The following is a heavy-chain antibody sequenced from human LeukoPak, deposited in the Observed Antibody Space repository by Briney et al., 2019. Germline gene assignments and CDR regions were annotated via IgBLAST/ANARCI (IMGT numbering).Heavy chain of an antibody. J-gene: IGHJ5*02. CDR3: ARGVVAATLFWFDP. D-gene: IGHD2-15*01. CDR1: GGSMNNYY. CDR2: VSYSGNT. V-gene: IGHV4-59*01. Sequence: PSETLSLTCIVSGGSMNNYYWSWIRQPPGKGLEWIGYVSYSGNTNYNSSLKSRVSMSVDTSKNQFSLKPISVTAADTAMYYCARGVVAATLFWFDPWGQGTLVTVSS.